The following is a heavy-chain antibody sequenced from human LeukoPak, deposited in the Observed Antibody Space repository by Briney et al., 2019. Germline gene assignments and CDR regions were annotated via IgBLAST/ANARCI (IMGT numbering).Heavy chain of an antibody. Sequence: GGSLRLSCAASGFTFSSYAMHWVRQAPGKGLEWVAVISYDGSNKYYADSVKGRFTISRDNSKNTLYLQVNSLRAEDTAVYYCARARYYDSSGYYPPLTTGYYGMDVWGQGTTVTVSS. CDR1: GFTFSSYA. D-gene: IGHD3-22*01. J-gene: IGHJ6*02. V-gene: IGHV3-30*04. CDR2: ISYDGSNK. CDR3: ARARYYDSSGYYPPLTTGYYGMDV.